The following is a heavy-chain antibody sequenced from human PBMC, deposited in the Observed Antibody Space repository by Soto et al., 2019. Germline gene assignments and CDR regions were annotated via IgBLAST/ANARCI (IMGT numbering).Heavy chain of an antibody. D-gene: IGHD2-8*01. J-gene: IGHJ5*02. CDR3: ARDSVDCTNGVCFNWFDP. CDR1: GGTFSSYA. V-gene: IGHV1-69*13. Sequence: ASVKVSCKASGGTFSSYAISWVRQAPGQGVEWMGGIIPIFGTANYAQKFQGRVTITADESTSTAYMELSSLRSEDTAVYYCARDSVDCTNGVCFNWFDPWGQGTLVTSPQ. CDR2: IIPIFGTA.